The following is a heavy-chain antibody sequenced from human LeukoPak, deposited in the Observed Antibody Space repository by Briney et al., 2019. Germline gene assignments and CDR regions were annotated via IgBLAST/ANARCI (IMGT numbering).Heavy chain of an antibody. CDR2: IKSKTDGETT. V-gene: IGHV3-15*01. J-gene: IGHJ4*02. CDR3: TTDLGTYYHGSQRLIPIDY. D-gene: IGHD3-10*01. Sequence: GGSLRLSCVAPGFTFSSSWMSWVRRAPGKGLEWIGRIKSKTDGETTNYAEPVRGSFTISRDDSKSAVYLQMNSLKIEDTAVYYCTTDLGTYYHGSQRLIPIDYWGQGTLVTVSS. CDR1: GFTFSSSW.